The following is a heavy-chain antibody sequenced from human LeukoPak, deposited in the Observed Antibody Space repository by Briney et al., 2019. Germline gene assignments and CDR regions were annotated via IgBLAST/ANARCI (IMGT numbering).Heavy chain of an antibody. CDR2: ISGSGGSK. D-gene: IGHD3-3*01. CDR1: GFTFSSYA. Sequence: GGSLRLSCAASGFTFSSYAMSWVRQAPGKGLEWVSGISGSGGSKYYADSVKGRFTISRDNSESTLYLQMNSLRAEDTAVYYCAKEESITIFGVASYYFDYWGQGTLVTVPS. CDR3: AKEESITIFGVASYYFDY. J-gene: IGHJ4*02. V-gene: IGHV3-23*01.